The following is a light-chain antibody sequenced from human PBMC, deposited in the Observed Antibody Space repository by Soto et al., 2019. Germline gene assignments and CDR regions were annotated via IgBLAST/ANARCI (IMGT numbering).Light chain of an antibody. CDR2: WAS. CDR3: QQYYNTPYT. J-gene: IGKJ2*01. CDR1: QSVLYSSNNKNY. Sequence: DIVMTQSPDSLAVSLCERATINCKSSQSVLYSSNNKNYLSWYQQKPGQPPKLLIYWASTRESGVPDRFSGSGSGTHFTLTISSLQAEDVAVYYCQQYYNTPYTFGQGTKVDIK. V-gene: IGKV4-1*01.